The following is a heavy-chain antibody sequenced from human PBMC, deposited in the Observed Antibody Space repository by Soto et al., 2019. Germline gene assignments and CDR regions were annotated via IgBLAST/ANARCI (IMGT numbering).Heavy chain of an antibody. V-gene: IGHV4-39*07. J-gene: IGHJ4*02. Sequence: SVTLSLTCTVSGGSISSSSYYWGWIRQPPGKGLEWIGSIYYSGSTNYNPSLKSRVTISVDTSKNQFSLKVSSVTAADTAVYYCARRYGGNFDYWGQGTLVTVSS. CDR1: GGSISSSSYY. D-gene: IGHD1-26*01. CDR2: IYYSGST. CDR3: ARRYGGNFDY.